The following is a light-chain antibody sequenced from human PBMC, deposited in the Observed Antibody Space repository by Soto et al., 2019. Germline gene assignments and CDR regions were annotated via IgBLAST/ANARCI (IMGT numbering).Light chain of an antibody. CDR3: QQLNSFPIT. Sequence: DIQMTQSPSSVSASVGDRVTITCRASQDIYSWLARYQQKSGRAPKLLIYAASILQSGVPSRFSGSGSGTDFTLTITSLQPEDFATYYCQQLNSFPITSGQGTRLEIK. CDR2: AAS. V-gene: IGKV1D-12*01. J-gene: IGKJ5*01. CDR1: QDIYSW.